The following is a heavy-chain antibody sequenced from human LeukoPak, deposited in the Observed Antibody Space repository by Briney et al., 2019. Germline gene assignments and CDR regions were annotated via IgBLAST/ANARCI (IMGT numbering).Heavy chain of an antibody. CDR2: IYYSGST. CDR3: ASEGTIFGVVTV. CDR1: GGSISSSSYY. V-gene: IGHV4-39*07. D-gene: IGHD3-3*01. J-gene: IGHJ6*04. Sequence: SETLSLTCTVSGGSISSSSYYWGWIRQPPGKGLEWIGSIYYSGSTYYNPSLKSRVTISVDTSKNQFSLKLSSVTAADTVVYYCASEGTIFGVVTVWGKGTTVTVSS.